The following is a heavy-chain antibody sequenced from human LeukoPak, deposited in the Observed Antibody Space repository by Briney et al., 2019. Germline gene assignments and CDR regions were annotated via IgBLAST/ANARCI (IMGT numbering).Heavy chain of an antibody. CDR3: ARDGIAAVDFDY. CDR2: VNGDGSST. Sequence: GGSLRLSCAASGFTFSTYTMHWVRQAPGKGLVWVSRVNGDGSSTNYADSVKGRFTISRDNAKNTLYLQMNSLRAEDTAVYYCARDGIAAVDFDYWGQGILVTVSS. V-gene: IGHV3-74*01. J-gene: IGHJ4*02. CDR1: GFTFSTYT. D-gene: IGHD6-13*01.